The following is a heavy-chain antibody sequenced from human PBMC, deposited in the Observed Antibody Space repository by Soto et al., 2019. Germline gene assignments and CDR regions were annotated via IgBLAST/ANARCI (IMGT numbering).Heavy chain of an antibody. CDR2: IILPFGTA. V-gene: IGHV1-69*12. D-gene: IGHD3-22*01. Sequence: QVRLVQSGAEVKKPGSSVKVSCKASGGTFSNYAIGWARRAPGQGLEWMGGIILPFGTANYAQKFQGRVTITADESMTTAYMELSGLRSEDTAVYYCVRGPDYEGYFDQWGQGTLVTVSS. J-gene: IGHJ4*02. CDR1: GGTFSNYA. CDR3: VRGPDYEGYFDQ.